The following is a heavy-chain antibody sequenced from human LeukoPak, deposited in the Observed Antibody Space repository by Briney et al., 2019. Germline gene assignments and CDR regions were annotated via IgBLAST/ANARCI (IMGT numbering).Heavy chain of an antibody. J-gene: IGHJ6*02. V-gene: IGHV3-30-3*01. CDR1: GFTFSSYA. CDR3: GREPRVVPAAIRSLPHAEEYYYYYYGMDV. Sequence: GRSLRLSCAASGFTFSSYAMHWVRQAPGKGLEWVAVISYDGSNKYYADSVNGRFTISRDNSKNTLYLQMNSLRAEDTAVYYCGREPRVVPAAIRSLPHAEEYYYYYYGMDVWGQGTTVTVSS. D-gene: IGHD2-2*02. CDR2: ISYDGSNK.